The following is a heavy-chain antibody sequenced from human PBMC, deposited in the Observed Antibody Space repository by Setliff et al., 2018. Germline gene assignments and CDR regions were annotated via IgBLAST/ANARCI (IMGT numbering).Heavy chain of an antibody. J-gene: IGHJ4*02. D-gene: IGHD1-26*01. Sequence: PGGSLRLSCAASGFTFVNYWMHWVRQAPGKGLEWVSGINWNGGSTGYADSVKGRFTISRDNAKNSLYLQMNSLRAEDTAIYYCAKGGYSGSHYFDYWGQGTLVTVSS. CDR2: INWNGGST. CDR3: AKGGYSGSHYFDY. CDR1: GFTFVNYW. V-gene: IGHV3-20*04.